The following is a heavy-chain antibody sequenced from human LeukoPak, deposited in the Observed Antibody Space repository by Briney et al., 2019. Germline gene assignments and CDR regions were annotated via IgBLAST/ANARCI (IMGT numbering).Heavy chain of an antibody. Sequence: PSETLSLTCAVSGGSISSGGYSWSWIRQPPGEGLEWIGYIYHSGSTYYNPSLKSRVTISVDRSKNQFSLKLSSVTAADTAVYYCASSVVPAAIPYYYYYGMDVWGQGTTVTVSS. J-gene: IGHJ6*02. V-gene: IGHV4-30-2*01. D-gene: IGHD2-2*01. CDR3: ASSVVPAAIPYYYYYGMDV. CDR1: GGSISSGGYS. CDR2: IYHSGST.